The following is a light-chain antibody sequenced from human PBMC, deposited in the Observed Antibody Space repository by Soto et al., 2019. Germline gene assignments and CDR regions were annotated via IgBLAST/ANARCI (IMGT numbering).Light chain of an antibody. CDR1: SSNIGSNT. Sequence: QSVLTQPPSASGTPGQRVTISCSGSSSNIGSNTVYWYQQLPGTAPKLLIYSINHRPSGVPDRFSGSKSGTSASLAISGLQSEDEADYYCAAWDDSLNGYVFGTGTKLTVL. J-gene: IGLJ1*01. CDR3: AAWDDSLNGYV. V-gene: IGLV1-44*01. CDR2: SIN.